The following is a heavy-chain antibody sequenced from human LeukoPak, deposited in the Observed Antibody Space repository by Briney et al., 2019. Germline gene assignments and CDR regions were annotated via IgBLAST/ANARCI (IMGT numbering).Heavy chain of an antibody. V-gene: IGHV1-69*01. Sequence: KVSCKASGGTFSSYAISWVRQAPGQGLEWMGGIIPIFGTANYAQKFQGRVTITADESTSTAYMELSSPRSEDTAVYYCAREKDEFLQYYYDSSGQPYYFDYWGQGTLVTVSS. J-gene: IGHJ4*02. CDR1: GGTFSSYA. CDR2: IIPIFGTA. D-gene: IGHD3-22*01. CDR3: AREKDEFLQYYYDSSGQPYYFDY.